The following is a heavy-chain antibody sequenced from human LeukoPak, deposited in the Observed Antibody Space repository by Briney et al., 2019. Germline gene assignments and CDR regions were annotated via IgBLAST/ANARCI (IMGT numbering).Heavy chain of an antibody. V-gene: IGHV3-53*01. J-gene: IGHJ3*02. CDR1: GFTVSSNY. CDR3: AREIYCSASSCTGGVFDI. D-gene: IGHD2-15*01. CDR2: VYSGGST. Sequence: GGSLRLSCAASGFTVSSNYMSWVRQAPGKGLEWVSVVYSGGSTYYADSVKGRFTISRDNSKNTLYLQMNSLRVEDTAVYYCAREIYCSASSCTGGVFDIWGQGTMVTVSS.